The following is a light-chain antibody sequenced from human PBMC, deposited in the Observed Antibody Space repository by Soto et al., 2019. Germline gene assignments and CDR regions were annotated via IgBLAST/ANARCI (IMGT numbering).Light chain of an antibody. CDR3: QSYDSSTVV. V-gene: IGLV6-57*04. CDR2: EDN. Sequence: NFMLTQPHSVSESPGKTVTISCTRSSGSIASNYVQWYQQRPGSAPTTVIYEDNQRPSGVPDRFSGSIDSSSNSASLTISGLKTEDEADYYCQSYDSSTVVFGGWTKRTVL. J-gene: IGLJ2*01. CDR1: SGSIASNY.